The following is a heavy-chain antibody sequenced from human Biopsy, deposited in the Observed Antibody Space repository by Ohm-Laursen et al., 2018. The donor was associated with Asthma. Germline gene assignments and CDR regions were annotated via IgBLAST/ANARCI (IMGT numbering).Heavy chain of an antibody. V-gene: IGHV3-30-3*01. CDR1: RFTYA. Sequence: SLRLSCTALRFTYAMHCVRQAPGKGLEWVAVISYDGSSIYYADSVKGRFTISRDNSKNTLSLQMNSLTAEDTAVYYCAREGVAGTHIEDWGQGTLVTVSS. CDR3: AREGVAGTHIED. D-gene: IGHD6-19*01. J-gene: IGHJ4*02. CDR2: ISYDGSSI.